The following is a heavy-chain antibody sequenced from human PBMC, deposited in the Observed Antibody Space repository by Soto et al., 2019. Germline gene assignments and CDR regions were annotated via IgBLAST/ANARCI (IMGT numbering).Heavy chain of an antibody. Sequence: GGSLRLSCAASGFTFSFYAMHWVRQAPGKGLEGVAVISYNGRNKHYVDSVKGRFTLSRYNSQDTLYLQMDSLRPDDTAVYYCARQAKIGDRSQFYFDSWGQGTLVTVSS. D-gene: IGHD3-16*01. CDR2: ISYNGRNK. J-gene: IGHJ4*02. CDR1: GFTFSFYA. CDR3: ARQAKIGDRSQFYFDS. V-gene: IGHV3-30*04.